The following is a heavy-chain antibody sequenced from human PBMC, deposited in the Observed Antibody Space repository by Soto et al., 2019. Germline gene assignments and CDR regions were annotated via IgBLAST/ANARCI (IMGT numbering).Heavy chain of an antibody. V-gene: IGHV4-30-4*01. J-gene: IGHJ5*02. CDR1: GGSISSGDYY. D-gene: IGHD6-19*01. CDR3: ARGLPPVGLGFDP. CDR2: IYYSGSA. Sequence: QVQLQESGPGLVKPSQTLSLTCTVSGGSISSGDYYWSWIRQPPGKGLEWIGYIYYSGSAYYNPSLKSRVTIAVDTSKNQFSLKLSSVTAADTAVYYCARGLPPVGLGFDPWGQGTLVTVSS.